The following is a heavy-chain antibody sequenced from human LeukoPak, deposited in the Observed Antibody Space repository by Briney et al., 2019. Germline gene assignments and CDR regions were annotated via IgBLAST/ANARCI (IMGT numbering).Heavy chain of an antibody. CDR1: GFTFSSYG. CDR3: AKLFSHYDSSGATYFDY. J-gene: IGHJ4*02. V-gene: IGHV3-30*18. D-gene: IGHD3-22*01. Sequence: GGSLRLSCAASGFTFSSYGMHWVRQAPGKGLEWVAVISYDGSNKYYADSVKGRFTISRDNSKNTLYLQMNSLRAEDTAVYYCAKLFSHYDSSGATYFDYWGQGTLVTVSS. CDR2: ISYDGSNK.